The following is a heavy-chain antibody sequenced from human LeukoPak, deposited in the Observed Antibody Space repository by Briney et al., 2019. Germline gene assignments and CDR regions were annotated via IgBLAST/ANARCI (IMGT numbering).Heavy chain of an antibody. V-gene: IGHV4-34*01. CDR3: ARWRGYDYVWGSYRETAFDI. J-gene: IGHJ3*02. D-gene: IGHD3-16*02. Sequence: TSETLSLTCAVYGGSFSGYCWSWIRQPPGKGLEWIREINHSGSTNYNPSLKSRVTISVDTSKNQFSLKLSSVTAADTAVYYCARWRGYDYVWGSYRETAFDIWGQGTMVTVSS. CDR1: GGSFSGYC. CDR2: INHSGST.